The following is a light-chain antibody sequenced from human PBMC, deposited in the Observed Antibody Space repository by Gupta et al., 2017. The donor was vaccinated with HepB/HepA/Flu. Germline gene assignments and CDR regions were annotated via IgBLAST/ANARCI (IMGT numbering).Light chain of an antibody. V-gene: IGKV1-5*03. J-gene: IGKJ1*01. CDR2: KAS. CDR1: QNINTW. Sequence: DIQMTQSPSTLSASVGDRVTTTCRASQNINTWLAWYQQKPGKAPKVLIYKASTVETGVPSRFSGSGSGTEFTLTSSGRQPDDFANYYGQQDNDYSTFGQGTKVEIK. CDR3: QQDNDYST.